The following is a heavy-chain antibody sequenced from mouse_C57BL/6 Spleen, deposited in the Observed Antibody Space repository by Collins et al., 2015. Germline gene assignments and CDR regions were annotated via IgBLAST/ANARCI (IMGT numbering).Heavy chain of an antibody. CDR1: GYSITSGYD. V-gene: IGHV3-1*01. CDR2: ISYSGST. Sequence: DVQLQESGPGMAKPSQSLSLTCTVTGYSITSGYDWHWIRHFPGNKLEWMGYISYSGSTNYNPSLKSRISITHDTSKNHFFLKLNSVTTEDTATYYCARGGYLGDWGQGTLVTVSA. D-gene: IGHD4-1*01. J-gene: IGHJ3*01. CDR3: ARGGYLGD.